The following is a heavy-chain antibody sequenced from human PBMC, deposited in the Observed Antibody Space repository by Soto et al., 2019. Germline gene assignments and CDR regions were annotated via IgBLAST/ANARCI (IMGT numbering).Heavy chain of an antibody. CDR3: ASLVGAGDYYYYGMDV. CDR2: IIPIFGTA. Sequence: ASVKVSCKASGGTFSSYAISWVRQAPGQGLEWMGGIIPIFGTANCAQKFQGRVTITADESTSTAYMELSSLRSEDMAVYYCASLVGAGDYYYYGMDVWGQGTTVTVSS. V-gene: IGHV1-69*13. D-gene: IGHD1-26*01. J-gene: IGHJ6*02. CDR1: GGTFSSYA.